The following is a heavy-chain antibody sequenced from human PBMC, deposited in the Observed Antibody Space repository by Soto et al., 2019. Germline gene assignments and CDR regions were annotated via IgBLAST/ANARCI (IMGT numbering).Heavy chain of an antibody. J-gene: IGHJ4*02. CDR2: IFPCDSDT. CDR1: GYSFMNYW. V-gene: IGHV5-51*01. Sequence: ESLPLSRMAHGYSFMNYWIGGLRRFPGKVLGWIGIIFPCDSDTRYSQSFQGQVTISADTAISTAYLQWSSLKASVTAMNFCARDDGGADCWGQGTLVTVSS. CDR3: ARDDGGADC.